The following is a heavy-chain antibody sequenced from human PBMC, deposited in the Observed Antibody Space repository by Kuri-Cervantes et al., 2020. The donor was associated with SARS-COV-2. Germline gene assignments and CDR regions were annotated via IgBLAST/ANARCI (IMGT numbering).Heavy chain of an antibody. Sequence: SETLSLTCTVSGGSISSSSYYWGWIRQPPGKGLEWIGSIYHSGSTNYNPSLKSRVTISVDTSKNQFSLKLSSVTAADTAVYYCARATYYYDSSGYYSDYWGQGTLVTVSS. J-gene: IGHJ4*02. D-gene: IGHD3-22*01. CDR3: ARATYYYDSSGYYSDY. CDR1: GGSISSSSYY. CDR2: IYHSGST. V-gene: IGHV4-39*07.